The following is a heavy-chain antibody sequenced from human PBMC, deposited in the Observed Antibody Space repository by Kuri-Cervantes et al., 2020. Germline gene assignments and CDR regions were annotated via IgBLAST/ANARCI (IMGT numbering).Heavy chain of an antibody. D-gene: IGHD3-10*01. CDR2: INHSGST. CDR3: ARGGFDLLSLHFDY. CDR1: GGSFSGYY. V-gene: IGHV4-34*01. Sequence: SETLSLTCAVYGGSFSGYYWSWIRQPPGKGLEWIGEINHSGSTNYNLSLKSRVTISVDTSKNQFSLKLSSVTAADTAVYYCARGGFDLLSLHFDYWGQGTLVTVSS. J-gene: IGHJ4*02.